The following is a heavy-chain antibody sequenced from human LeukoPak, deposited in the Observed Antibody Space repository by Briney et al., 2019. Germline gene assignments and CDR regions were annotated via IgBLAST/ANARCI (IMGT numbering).Heavy chain of an antibody. Sequence: PSETLSLTCTVSGCSISSYYWSWIRQPPGKGLEWIRHIYHSGSTNYNPSLKSRVTISVDTSKNQFSLKLSSVTAADTAVYYCARRLMGYDAFEIWGQGTMVTVSS. CDR2: IYHSGST. J-gene: IGHJ3*02. D-gene: IGHD3-22*01. V-gene: IGHV4-59*08. CDR1: GCSISSYY. CDR3: ARRLMGYDAFEI.